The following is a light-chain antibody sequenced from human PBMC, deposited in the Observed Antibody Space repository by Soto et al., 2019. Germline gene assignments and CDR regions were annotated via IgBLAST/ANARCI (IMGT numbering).Light chain of an antibody. V-gene: IGLV3-1*01. J-gene: IGLJ2*01. Sequence: SYALTQPPSVSVSPGQTASITCSGDKLGDKYACWYQQKPGQSPVLGIYQDSKRPSGIPERFSGSNSGNTATLTISGTQAMDEADYYCQAWDSSTVVFGGGTKLTVL. CDR2: QDS. CDR1: KLGDKY. CDR3: QAWDSSTVV.